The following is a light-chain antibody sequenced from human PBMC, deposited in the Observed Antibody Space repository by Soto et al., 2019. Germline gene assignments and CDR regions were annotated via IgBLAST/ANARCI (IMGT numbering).Light chain of an antibody. Sequence: QSALTQPASVSGSAGQSITISCTGTSSDVGGYNYVSWYQQHPGKAPKLMIYAVTDRPSGVSSRFSGSKSANTASLTISGLQAEEEADYYCSSYTSGSTLYVFGTGTKVTVL. CDR3: SSYTSGSTLYV. V-gene: IGLV2-14*01. CDR2: AVT. CDR1: SSDVGGYNY. J-gene: IGLJ1*01.